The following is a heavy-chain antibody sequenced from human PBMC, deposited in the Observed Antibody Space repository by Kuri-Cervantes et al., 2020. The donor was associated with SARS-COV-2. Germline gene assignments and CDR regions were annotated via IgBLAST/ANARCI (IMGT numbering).Heavy chain of an antibody. V-gene: IGHV3-23*01. CDR3: ARDLRLGKSLDY. CDR2: ISGSGGST. D-gene: IGHD7-27*01. CDR1: GFTFSSYA. Sequence: GESLKISCAAPGFTFSSYAMSWVRQAPGKGLERVSAISGSGGSTYYADSVKGRFTISRDNAKNSLYLQMSSLRAEDTAVYYCARDLRLGKSLDYWGQGTLVTVSS. J-gene: IGHJ4*02.